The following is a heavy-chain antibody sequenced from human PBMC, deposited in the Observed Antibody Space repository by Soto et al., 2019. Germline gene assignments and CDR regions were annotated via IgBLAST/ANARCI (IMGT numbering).Heavy chain of an antibody. CDR1: GGTFSSYA. D-gene: IGHD2-15*01. Sequence: QVQLVQSGAEVKKPGSSVKVSCKASGGTFSSYAISWVRQAPGQGLEWMGGLIPIFGTANYAQKFQGRVTIPADESTSTAYMELSSLRSEDTAVYYCARVVTVVKSFHYWYFDLWGRGTLVTVSS. CDR3: ARVVTVVKSFHYWYFDL. CDR2: LIPIFGTA. J-gene: IGHJ2*01. V-gene: IGHV1-69*12.